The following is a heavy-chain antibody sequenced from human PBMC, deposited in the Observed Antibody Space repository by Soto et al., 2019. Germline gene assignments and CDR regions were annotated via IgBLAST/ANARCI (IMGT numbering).Heavy chain of an antibody. CDR3: AKDGGRAVAANFDL. CDR2: ISGSGGVT. CDR1: EFTFSSYA. J-gene: IGHJ4*01. D-gene: IGHD6-19*01. V-gene: IGHV3-23*01. Sequence: GGSLRLSCAAYEFTFSSYAMAWVRQAPGKGLEWVSIISGSGGVTYLADSVKGRFTISRDNPKNTLHLQMNTLRAEDTAIYYCAKDGGRAVAANFDLWGHGTLVTVSS.